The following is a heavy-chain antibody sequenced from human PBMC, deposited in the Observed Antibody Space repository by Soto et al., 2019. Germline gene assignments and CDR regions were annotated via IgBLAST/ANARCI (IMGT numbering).Heavy chain of an antibody. CDR2: ISGSGGTT. J-gene: IGHJ4*02. Sequence: EVQLLESGGDLVQPGGSLRLSCAASGFTFSSYAMSWVRQAPGKGLEWVSGISGSGGTTYYAASVKGRFTISRDNSKNTLYLRMNRRRADDTDVYYCAKELKPARPYSFDYWGQGTLVTVSS. CDR1: GFTFSSYA. V-gene: IGHV3-23*01. D-gene: IGHD6-6*01. CDR3: AKELKPARPYSFDY.